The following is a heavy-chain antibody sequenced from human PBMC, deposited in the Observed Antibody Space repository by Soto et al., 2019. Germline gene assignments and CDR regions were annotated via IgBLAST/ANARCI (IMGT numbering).Heavy chain of an antibody. V-gene: IGHV1-69*13. CDR1: GGTFSSYA. CDR2: IIPIFGTA. Sequence: SVKVSCKASGGTFSSYAISWVRQAPGQGLEWMGGIIPIFGTANYAQKFQGRVTITADESTSTAYMELSSLRSEDTAVYYCASIPPGRTAMSWVDYWGQGTLVTVSS. J-gene: IGHJ4*02. CDR3: ASIPPGRTAMSWVDY. D-gene: IGHD5-18*01.